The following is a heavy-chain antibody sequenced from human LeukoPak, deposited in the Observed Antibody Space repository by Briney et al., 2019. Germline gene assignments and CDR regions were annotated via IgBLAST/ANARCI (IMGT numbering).Heavy chain of an antibody. V-gene: IGHV3-30*02. CDR2: IGYEGVHK. CDR3: AKDLHGGYSSDY. CDR1: GFTFNNFG. D-gene: IGHD3-22*01. Sequence: GGSLRLSCAASGFTFNNFGMHWVRQAPGKGLEWVAFIGYEGVHKYYADSVKGRFTISKDNSKATLYLQINSLRPEDTAVYYCAKDLHGGYSSDYWGRGTLVTVSS. J-gene: IGHJ4*02.